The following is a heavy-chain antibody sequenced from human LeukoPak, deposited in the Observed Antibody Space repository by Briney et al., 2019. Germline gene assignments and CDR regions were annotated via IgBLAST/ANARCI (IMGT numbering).Heavy chain of an antibody. CDR3: ARPASSSGFYPFDS. V-gene: IGHV4-61*08. Sequence: SETLSLTCTVSGGSISSGGYYWSWIRQPPGKGLEWIGYIHYTGTIDYNPSLKSRVTISLDMSENQFSLRLSSVTAADTAIYYCARPASSSGFYPFDSWGQGTLVTVSS. D-gene: IGHD3-22*01. J-gene: IGHJ4*02. CDR2: IHYTGTI. CDR1: GGSISSGGYY.